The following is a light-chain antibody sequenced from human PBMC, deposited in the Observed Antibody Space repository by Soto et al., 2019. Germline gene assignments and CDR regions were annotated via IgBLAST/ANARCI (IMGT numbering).Light chain of an antibody. CDR3: QSYDSSLSAYV. J-gene: IGLJ1*01. CDR1: SSSIGAGYN. Sequence: QLVLTQPPSVSGAPGQRVTISCTGSSSSIGAGYNVHWYQQLPGAAPKLLISGNTNRPSGVPDRFSGSKSGTSASLAITGLQAEDEADYYCQSYDSSLSAYVFGTGTKLTVL. V-gene: IGLV1-40*01. CDR2: GNT.